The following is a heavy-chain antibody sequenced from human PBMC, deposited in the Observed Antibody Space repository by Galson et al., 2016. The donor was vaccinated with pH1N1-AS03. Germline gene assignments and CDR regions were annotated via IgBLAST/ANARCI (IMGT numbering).Heavy chain of an antibody. CDR1: GGTFNNFA. D-gene: IGHD3-10*01. CDR2: IILVVGTT. CDR3: AGYHGVGNGAFDI. V-gene: IGHV1-69*11. Sequence: SVKVSCKASGGTFNNFAISWVRQAPGQGLEWLGRIILVVGTTNYAQKFQGRVMITADESTSTAYMELSSLRFDDTAVYYCAGYHGVGNGAFDIWGLGTMVTVSS. J-gene: IGHJ3*02.